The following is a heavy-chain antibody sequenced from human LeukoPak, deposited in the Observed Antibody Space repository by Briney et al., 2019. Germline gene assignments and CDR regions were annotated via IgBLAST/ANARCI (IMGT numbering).Heavy chain of an antibody. CDR2: IYYSGST. Sequence: SETLSPTCTVSGGSISSYYWSWIRQPPGKGLEWIGYIYYSGSTNYNPSLKSRVTISVDTSKNQFSLKLSSVTAADTAVYYCARGRGSSSGGGLWYYYYYMDVWGKGTTVTVSS. CDR1: GGSISSYY. CDR3: ARGRGSSSGGGLWYYYYYMDV. J-gene: IGHJ6*03. D-gene: IGHD6-13*01. V-gene: IGHV4-59*01.